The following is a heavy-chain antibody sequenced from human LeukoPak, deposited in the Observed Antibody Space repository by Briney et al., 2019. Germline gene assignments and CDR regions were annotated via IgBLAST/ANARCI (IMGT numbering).Heavy chain of an antibody. CDR1: GFTLSNYW. V-gene: IGHV3-74*01. CDR3: ARGLTWILY. CDR2: ISTDGNTA. Sequence: PGGSLRLSCVASGFTLSNYWMHWVRQAPGKGLVWVSRISTDGNTATYADSVKGRFSISRDNAKNTLYLQMNSLRAEDTAVYLCARGLTWILYWGQGTLVTVSS. J-gene: IGHJ4*02. D-gene: IGHD5-12*01.